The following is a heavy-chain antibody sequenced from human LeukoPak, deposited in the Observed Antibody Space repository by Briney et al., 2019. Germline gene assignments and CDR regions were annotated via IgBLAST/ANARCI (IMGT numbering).Heavy chain of an antibody. CDR3: AKIYSDYDILTGYYSNGMDV. CDR1: GFTFGSYA. CDR2: ISGSGGST. V-gene: IGHV3-23*01. D-gene: IGHD3-9*01. Sequence: GGSLRLSCAASGFTFGSYAMSWVRQAPGKGLEWVSAISGSGGSTYYADSVKGRFTISRDNSKNTLYLQMNSLRAEDTAVYYCAKIYSDYDILTGYYSNGMDVWGQGTTVTVSS. J-gene: IGHJ6*02.